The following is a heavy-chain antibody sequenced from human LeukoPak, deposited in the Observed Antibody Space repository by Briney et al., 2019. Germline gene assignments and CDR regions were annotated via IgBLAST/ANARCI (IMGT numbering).Heavy chain of an antibody. CDR3: ARAPRYLRFDP. Sequence: SVTLSLTCTVSGGSISSSSYYWGWIRQPPGKGLEWIGSIYYSGSTYYNPSLKSRVTISVDTSKNQFSLKLSSVTAADTAVYYCARAPRYLRFDPWGQGTLVTVSS. CDR2: IYYSGST. D-gene: IGHD3-16*02. V-gene: IGHV4-39*07. J-gene: IGHJ5*02. CDR1: GGSISSSSYY.